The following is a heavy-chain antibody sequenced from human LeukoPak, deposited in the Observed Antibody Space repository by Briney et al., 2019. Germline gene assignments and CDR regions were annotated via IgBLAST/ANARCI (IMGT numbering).Heavy chain of an antibody. D-gene: IGHD6-6*01. V-gene: IGHV3-21*01. CDR3: AAYSSSSGFDY. CDR1: GFTFSSYS. J-gene: IGHJ4*02. CDR2: ISRSGDNT. Sequence: GGSLRLSCAASGFTFSSYSMNWVRQAPGKGLEWVSAISRSGDNTWYADSVKGRFTISRDNAKNSLYLQMNSLRVEDTAVYYCAAYSSSSGFDYWGQGTLVTVSS.